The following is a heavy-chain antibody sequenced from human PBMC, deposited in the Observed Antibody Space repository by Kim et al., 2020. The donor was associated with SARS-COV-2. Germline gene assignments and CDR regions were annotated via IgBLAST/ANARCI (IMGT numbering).Heavy chain of an antibody. D-gene: IGHD3-10*01. V-gene: IGHV4-39*01. CDR3: TGMVRGFGWFDP. Sequence: YYHPSLKSRVTISVDTSKNQFSLKLSSVTAADTAVYYCTGMVRGFGWFDPWGQGTLVTVSS. J-gene: IGHJ5*02.